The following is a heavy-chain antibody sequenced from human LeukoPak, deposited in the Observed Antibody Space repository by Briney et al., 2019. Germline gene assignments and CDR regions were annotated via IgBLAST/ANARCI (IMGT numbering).Heavy chain of an antibody. Sequence: GGSLRLSCAASGFTFSSYDMHWVRQATGKGLEWVSAIGTAGDTYYPGSVKGRFTISRENAKNSLYLQMNSLRAGDTAVYYCAREGYYYDAFDSWGQVTMVTVSS. CDR1: GFTFSSYD. CDR3: AREGYYYDAFDS. CDR2: IGTAGDT. J-gene: IGHJ3*02. V-gene: IGHV3-13*01. D-gene: IGHD3-10*01.